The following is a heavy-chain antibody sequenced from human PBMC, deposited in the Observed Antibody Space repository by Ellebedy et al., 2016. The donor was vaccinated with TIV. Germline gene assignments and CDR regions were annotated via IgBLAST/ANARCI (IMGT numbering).Heavy chain of an antibody. D-gene: IGHD1-14*01. V-gene: IGHV4-4*02. CDR2: IYHFGTT. Sequence: GSLRLSXGVSGDSISSDYWWTWVRQPPEKGLEWIGEIYHFGTTNYNPSLKGRVAISVDKSKNQFSLRLTSMTAADTALYYCARVRRLTTLDSWGQGTLVTVSS. CDR3: ARVRRLTTLDS. J-gene: IGHJ4*02. CDR1: GDSISSDYW.